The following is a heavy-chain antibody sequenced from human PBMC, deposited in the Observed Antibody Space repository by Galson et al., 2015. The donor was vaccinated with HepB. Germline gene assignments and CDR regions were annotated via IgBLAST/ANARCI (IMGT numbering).Heavy chain of an antibody. CDR2: ISSSSSTI. V-gene: IGHV3-48*02. D-gene: IGHD2-21*02. CDR1: GFTFSSYS. J-gene: IGHJ4*02. CDR3: ARDARFGGDTQVDY. Sequence: SLRLSCAASGFTFSSYSMNWVRQAPGKGLEWVSYISSSSSTIYYADSVKGRFTISRDNAKNSLYLQMNSLRDEDTAVYYCARDARFGGDTQVDYWGQGTLVTVSS.